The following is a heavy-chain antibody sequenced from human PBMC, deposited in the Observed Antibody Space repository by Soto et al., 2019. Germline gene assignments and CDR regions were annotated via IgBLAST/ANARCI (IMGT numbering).Heavy chain of an antibody. V-gene: IGHV6-1*01. J-gene: IGHJ5*02. D-gene: IGHD1-7*01. CDR3: ARDVTGTTLFFWFDP. Sequence: PSHTLSLTCAISGASVSRNSAAWNWIRQSPSRGLEWLGRTYYRYKWYNDYAVSVKSRITINPDTSKNQFSLQTNSVTPEDTAVYYCARDVTGTTLFFWFDPCGQGTLVIVSS. CDR1: GASVSRNSAA. CDR2: TYYRYKWYN.